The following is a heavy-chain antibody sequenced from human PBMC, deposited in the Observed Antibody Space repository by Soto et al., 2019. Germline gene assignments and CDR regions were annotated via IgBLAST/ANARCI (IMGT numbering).Heavy chain of an antibody. CDR1: GFTFSNYW. D-gene: IGHD4-17*01. V-gene: IGHV3-74*01. J-gene: IGHJ6*02. CDR3: ARAVTRFYGMDV. Sequence: EVQLVESGGGLVQPGGSLRLSCTASGFTFSNYWMHWVRQVPGKGLVWVSRINSDGSNTIYADSVKGRFTISRDNAKNTLYLPMNSLRAEDTAVYYCARAVTRFYGMDVWGQGTTVTVSS. CDR2: INSDGSNT.